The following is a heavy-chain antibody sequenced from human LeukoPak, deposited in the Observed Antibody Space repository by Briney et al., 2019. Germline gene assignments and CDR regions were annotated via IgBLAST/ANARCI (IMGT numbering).Heavy chain of an antibody. V-gene: IGHV6-1*01. CDR2: TYYRGKWLY. CDR1: GDSVSNRAA. Sequence: SQTLSLTCAISGDSVSNRAAWNWIRQSPSRGLEWLGRTYYRGKWLYDYPEAVRSRISVSADTSKNQFSLQLTSVTPEDTAVSFCARDGRFQYDIGANQNFDYWSQGTLVTVHS. D-gene: IGHD5-12*01. CDR3: ARDGRFQYDIGANQNFDY. J-gene: IGHJ4*02.